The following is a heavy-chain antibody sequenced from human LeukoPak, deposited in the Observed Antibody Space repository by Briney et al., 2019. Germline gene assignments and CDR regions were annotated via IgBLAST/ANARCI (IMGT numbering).Heavy chain of an antibody. CDR1: GFTFSSYA. D-gene: IGHD3-22*01. V-gene: IGHV3-30-3*01. CDR2: ISYDGSNK. J-gene: IGHJ4*02. Sequence: GRSLRLSCAASGFTFSSYAMHWVRQAPGKGLEWVAVISYDGSNKYYADSVKGRFTISRDNSKNTLYLQMNSLRAEDTAVYYCARDRYSSGYYYADLDYWGQGTLVTDSS. CDR3: ARDRYSSGYYYADLDY.